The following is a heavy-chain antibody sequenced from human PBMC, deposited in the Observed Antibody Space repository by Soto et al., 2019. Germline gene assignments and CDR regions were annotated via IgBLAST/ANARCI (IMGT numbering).Heavy chain of an antibody. Sequence: PGGSLRLSCAASGFTFSSYGMHWGRQAPGKGLEWVAVISYDGSNKYYADSVKGRFTISRDNSKNTLYLQMNSLRAEDTAVYYCAKRGYCSGGSCYPAAYFQHSGQGT. V-gene: IGHV3-30*18. CDR2: ISYDGSNK. CDR3: AKRGYCSGGSCYPAAYFQH. D-gene: IGHD2-15*01. J-gene: IGHJ1*01. CDR1: GFTFSSYG.